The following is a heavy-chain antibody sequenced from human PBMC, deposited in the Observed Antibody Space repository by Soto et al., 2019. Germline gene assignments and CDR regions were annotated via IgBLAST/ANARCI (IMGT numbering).Heavy chain of an antibody. D-gene: IGHD6-13*01. V-gene: IGHV3-23*01. CDR2: TSGSGGST. J-gene: IGHJ4*02. CDR3: AKDRQSSSWYLFDS. Sequence: PGGSLRLSCAASGFTFISYAMSWVRQAPGKGLEWVSATSGSGGSTYYADSVKGRFTISRDNSKNTLYLQMNSLRAEDTAVYYCAKDRQSSSWYLFDSWGQGTLVTVSS. CDR1: GFTFISYA.